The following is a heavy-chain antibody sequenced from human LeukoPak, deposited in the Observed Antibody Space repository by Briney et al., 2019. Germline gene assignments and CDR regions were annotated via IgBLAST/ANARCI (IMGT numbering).Heavy chain of an antibody. CDR2: ISSNGGST. CDR1: GFTFSSYA. Sequence: GGSLRLSCAASGFTFSSYAMHWVRQAPGKGLEYVSAISSNGGSTYYANSVKGRCTISRDNSKNTLYLQMGSLRAEDMAVYYCARVAIPYYYYYYMDVWGKGTTVTVSS. CDR3: ARVAIPYYYYYYMDV. D-gene: IGHD2-21*01. J-gene: IGHJ6*03. V-gene: IGHV3-64*01.